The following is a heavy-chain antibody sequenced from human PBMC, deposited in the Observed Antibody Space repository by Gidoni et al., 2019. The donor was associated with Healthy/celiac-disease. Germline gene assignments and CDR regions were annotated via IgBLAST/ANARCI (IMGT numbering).Heavy chain of an antibody. J-gene: IGHJ4*02. CDR3: ARQDYGDDAVDY. V-gene: IGHV4-59*08. D-gene: IGHD4-17*01. CDR1: GGSISSYY. CDR2: IYYSGST. Sequence: QVQLQESGPGLVKPSETLSLTCTASGGSISSYYRSWIRQPPGKGLEWIGYIYYSGSTNYNPSLKSRVTISVDTSKNQFSLKLSSVTAADTAVYYCARQDYGDDAVDYWGQGTLVTVSS.